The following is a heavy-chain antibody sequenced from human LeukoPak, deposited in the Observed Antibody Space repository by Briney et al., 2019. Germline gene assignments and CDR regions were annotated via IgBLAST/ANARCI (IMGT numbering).Heavy chain of an antibody. D-gene: IGHD6-19*01. V-gene: IGHV1-2*06. Sequence: GASVKVSCKASGYTFTGYYMHWVRQAPGQGLEWMGRINPNSGGTNYAQKFQGRVTMTRDTSISTAYMELSRLRSDDTAVYYCARSKDSSGWTLYYWGREPWSPSPQ. CDR1: GYTFTGYY. CDR3: ARSKDSSGWTLYY. CDR2: INPNSGGT. J-gene: IGHJ4*02.